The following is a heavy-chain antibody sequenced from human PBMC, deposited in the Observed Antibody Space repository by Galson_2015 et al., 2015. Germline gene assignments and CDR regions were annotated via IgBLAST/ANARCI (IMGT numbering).Heavy chain of an antibody. Sequence: SLRLSCAASGFTFSSYAMHWVRQAPGKGLEWVAVISYDGSNKYYADSVKGRFTISRDNSKNTLYLQMNSLRAEDTAVYYCARSVPTLSYYYYGMDVWGQGTTVTVSS. D-gene: IGHD3-10*01. CDR1: GFTFSSYA. CDR2: ISYDGSNK. CDR3: ARSVPTLSYYYYGMDV. J-gene: IGHJ6*02. V-gene: IGHV3-30-3*01.